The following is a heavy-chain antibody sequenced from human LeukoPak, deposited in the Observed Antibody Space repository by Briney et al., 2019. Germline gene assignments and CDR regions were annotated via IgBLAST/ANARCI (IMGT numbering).Heavy chain of an antibody. Sequence: PGGSLRLSCAASGFTFSSYSMNWVRQAPGKGLEWVSSISSSSYIYYADSVKGRFTISRDNAKNSLYLQMNSLRAEDTAVYYCARAPKQQLVYTYYFDYWGQGTLVTVSS. CDR3: ARAPKQQLVYTYYFDY. CDR2: ISSSSYI. D-gene: IGHD6-13*01. J-gene: IGHJ4*02. CDR1: GFTFSSYS. V-gene: IGHV3-21*01.